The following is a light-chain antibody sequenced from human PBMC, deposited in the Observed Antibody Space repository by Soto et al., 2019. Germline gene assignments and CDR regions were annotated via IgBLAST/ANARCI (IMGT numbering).Light chain of an antibody. CDR3: QHYYTTPRT. CDR2: WAS. J-gene: IGKJ1*01. Sequence: DIVMTQSPDSLAVSLGERATINCKSSQSVLHSSHNKNYLAWYQQKPGQPPKLLIYWASTRKSGVPDRFSGGGSGTDFTLTISSLQAEDVAVYYCQHYYTTPRTFGQGTKVEIK. CDR1: QSVLHSSHNKNY. V-gene: IGKV4-1*01.